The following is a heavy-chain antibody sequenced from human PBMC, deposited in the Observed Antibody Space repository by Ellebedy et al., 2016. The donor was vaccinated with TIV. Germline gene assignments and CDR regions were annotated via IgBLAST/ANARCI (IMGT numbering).Heavy chain of an antibody. CDR1: GDSITSSY. V-gene: IGHV4-4*07. J-gene: IGHJ3*02. Sequence: SETLSFTXSVSGDSITSSYWTWLRQPAGKGLEWIGRIYTRGDTNYNSSLKSRVAMSVDTSKEQFSLELTSVTAADTAVYYCARDAWGRDAFDIWGQGTMVTVSS. D-gene: IGHD7-27*01. CDR3: ARDAWGRDAFDI. CDR2: IYTRGDT.